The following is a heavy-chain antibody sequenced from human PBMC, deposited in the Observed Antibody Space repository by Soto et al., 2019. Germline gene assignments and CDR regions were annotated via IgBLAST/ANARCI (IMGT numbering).Heavy chain of an antibody. D-gene: IGHD1-7*01. CDR2: IKFDGSIT. J-gene: IGHJ4*02. CDR3: ARGARNYYYFDY. V-gene: IGHV3-74*01. CDR1: GFTFSSYW. Sequence: DVQVVESGGRLVQPGGSLRLSCAASGFTFSSYWLHWVRQTPGKGLVWVSRIKFDGSITNYADSVKGRVTLSRDNAKKTVYLQMDSLTADDTAVYYCARGARNYYYFDYWGQGTLVTVSS.